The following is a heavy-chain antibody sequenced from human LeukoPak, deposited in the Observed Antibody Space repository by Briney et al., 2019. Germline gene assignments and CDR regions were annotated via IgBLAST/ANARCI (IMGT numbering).Heavy chain of an antibody. V-gene: IGHV3-49*03. CDR1: GFTFGDYP. J-gene: IGHJ4*02. D-gene: IGHD6-19*01. Sequence: GGPLRLSCTASGFTFGDYPMTWFRQPPGKGLEWVSFIRSKTYGGTTEYAASVKGTFTVSRDDSNSIAYLQMNSLRTEDTAVYYCASGSGWYSPDYWGQGTLVTVSS. CDR3: ASGSGWYSPDY. CDR2: IRSKTYGGTT.